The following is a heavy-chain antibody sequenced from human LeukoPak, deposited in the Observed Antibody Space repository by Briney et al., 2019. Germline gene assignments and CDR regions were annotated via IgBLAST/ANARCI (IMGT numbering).Heavy chain of an antibody. Sequence: ASVKVSRTASGYTFTGYYMHWVRRAPGQGLEWMGWINPNSGDTNYAQKFQGRVTMTRDTSINTAFMELSRLRSDDTAVYYCARDRHWNQGNFDYWGQGTLVTVSS. D-gene: IGHD1-1*01. CDR3: ARDRHWNQGNFDY. CDR2: INPNSGDT. J-gene: IGHJ4*02. CDR1: GYTFTGYY. V-gene: IGHV1-2*02.